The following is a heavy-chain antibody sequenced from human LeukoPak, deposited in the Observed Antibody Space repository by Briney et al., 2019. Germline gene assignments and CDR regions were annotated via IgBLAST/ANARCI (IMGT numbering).Heavy chain of an antibody. Sequence: GAAMKVSCKASGGTFIIYAIGWVRPAPGQELGWMGRIIPFLGIANYAQKFQGRVTITADKSTSTAYMEMRSLRSEDTAVYYCAGDLANVRRYFYGIDVWGQGTTVTVSS. V-gene: IGHV1-69*04. CDR1: GGTFIIYA. J-gene: IGHJ6*02. CDR2: IIPFLGIA. D-gene: IGHD6-6*01. CDR3: AGDLANVRRYFYGIDV.